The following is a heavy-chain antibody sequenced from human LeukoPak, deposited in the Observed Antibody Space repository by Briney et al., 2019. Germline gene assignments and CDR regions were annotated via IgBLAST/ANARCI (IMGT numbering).Heavy chain of an antibody. V-gene: IGHV1-8*02. CDR2: MNPNSGNT. CDR1: GYTFTSYG. J-gene: IGHJ4*02. Sequence: GASVKVSCKASGYTFTSYGISWVRQAPGQGLEWMGWMNPNSGNTGYAQKFQGRVTMTRNTSISTAYMELSSLRSEDTAVYYCARGPYHYYGSGTDFDYWGQGTLVTVSS. CDR3: ARGPYHYYGSGTDFDY. D-gene: IGHD3-10*01.